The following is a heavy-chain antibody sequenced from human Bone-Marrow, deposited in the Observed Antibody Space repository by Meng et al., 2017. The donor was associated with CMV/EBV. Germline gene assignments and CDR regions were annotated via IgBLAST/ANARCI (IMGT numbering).Heavy chain of an antibody. CDR1: GGSISSSSYY. Sequence: SETLSLTCTVSGGSISSSSYYWGWIRQPPGKGLEWIGSIYYSGSTYYNPSLKSRVTISVDTSKHQFSLKLSSVTAADTAVYYCARRALIAAAGTFDYWGQGTLVTVSS. D-gene: IGHD6-13*01. J-gene: IGHJ4*02. CDR2: IYYSGST. CDR3: ARRALIAAAGTFDY. V-gene: IGHV4-39*01.